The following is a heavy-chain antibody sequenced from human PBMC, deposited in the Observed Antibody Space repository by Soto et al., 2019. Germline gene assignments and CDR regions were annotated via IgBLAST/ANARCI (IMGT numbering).Heavy chain of an antibody. CDR3: ARHSSSSGYYYGMDV. Sequence: GESLKISCKGSGYSFTSYLMGWVRQMPGKGLEWMGIIYPGDSDTRYSPSFQGQVTISADKSISTAYLQWSSLKASDTAMYYCARHSSSSGYYYGMDVWGQGTTVTVSS. D-gene: IGHD6-6*01. J-gene: IGHJ6*02. CDR1: GYSFTSYL. V-gene: IGHV5-51*01. CDR2: IYPGDSDT.